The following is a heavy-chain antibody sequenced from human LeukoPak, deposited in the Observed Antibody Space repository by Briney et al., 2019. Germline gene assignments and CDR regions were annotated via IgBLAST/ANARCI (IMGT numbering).Heavy chain of an antibody. J-gene: IGHJ3*02. V-gene: IGHV3-23*01. CDR2: ISASGGST. CDR1: GFXFSSYA. CDR3: ARGEYCSGGSCYSAAFDI. Sequence: GGSLRLSCAASGFXFSSYAMSWVRQAPGKGLKWVSAISASGGSTYYADSVKGRFTISRDNSKNTLYLQMNSLRAEDTAVYYCARGEYCSGGSCYSAAFDIWGQGTMVTVSS. D-gene: IGHD2-15*01.